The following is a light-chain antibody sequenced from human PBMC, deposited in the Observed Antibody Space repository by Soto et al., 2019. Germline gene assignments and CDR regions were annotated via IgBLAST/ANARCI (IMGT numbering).Light chain of an antibody. J-gene: IGKJ1*01. Sequence: DIQMTQSPSSLSASKGDRVTITCRASQSISTYLNWYQVIPGKAPRLLIYATSSLQSGVPSRFSGSGSGTDFTLTISSLQPEDSASYFCQQSSSTPRTFGQGTKVEI. CDR2: ATS. CDR1: QSISTY. CDR3: QQSSSTPRT. V-gene: IGKV1-39*01.